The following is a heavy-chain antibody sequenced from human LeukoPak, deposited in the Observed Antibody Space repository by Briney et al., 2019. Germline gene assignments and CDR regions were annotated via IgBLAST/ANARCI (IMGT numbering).Heavy chain of an antibody. V-gene: IGHV1-69*05. D-gene: IGHD3-10*01. J-gene: IGHJ6*03. CDR2: IIPIFGTA. CDR3: ARAFQQMVRGVSWSYYMDV. CDR1: GGTFSSYA. Sequence: GASVKVSCKASGGTFSSYAISWVRPAPGQGLEWMGGIIPIFGTANYAQKFQGRVTITTDESTSTAYMELSSLRSEDTAVYYCARAFQQMVRGVSWSYYMDVWGKGTTVTVSS.